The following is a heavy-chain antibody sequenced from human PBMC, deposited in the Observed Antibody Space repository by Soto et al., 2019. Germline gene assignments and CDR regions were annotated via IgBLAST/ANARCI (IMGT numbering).Heavy chain of an antibody. CDR2: ISYDGSNK. J-gene: IGHJ6*02. CDR3: ARDLGVVGGSCYEPPCYYGMDV. V-gene: IGHV3-30-3*01. D-gene: IGHD2-15*01. CDR1: GFTFSSYA. Sequence: QVQLVESGGGVVQPGRSLRLSCAASGFTFSSYAMHWVRQAPGKGLEWVAVISYDGSNKYYADSVKGRFTISRDNSKNXXYXQXXSLRAEDTAVYYCARDLGVVGGSCYEPPCYYGMDVWGQGTTVTVSS.